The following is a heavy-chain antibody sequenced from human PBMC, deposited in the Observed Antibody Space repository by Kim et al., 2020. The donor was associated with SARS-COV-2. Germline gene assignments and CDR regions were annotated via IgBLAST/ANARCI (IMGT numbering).Heavy chain of an antibody. CDR1: GFTVSNNY. CDR3: ARVPTGRYNNLDY. J-gene: IGHJ4*02. D-gene: IGHD1-20*01. CDR2: IYSGGST. V-gene: IGHV3-66*01. Sequence: GGSLRLSCAASGFTVSNNYMTWVRQAPGKGLEWVSIIYSGGSTYYADSVKGRFTFSRDTSKNTLYLQMNSLRAEDTAVYYGARVPTGRYNNLDYWGPGT.